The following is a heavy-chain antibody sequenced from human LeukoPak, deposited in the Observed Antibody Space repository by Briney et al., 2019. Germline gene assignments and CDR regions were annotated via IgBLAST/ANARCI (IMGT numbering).Heavy chain of an antibody. J-gene: IGHJ4*02. D-gene: IGHD1-26*01. V-gene: IGHV3-23*01. CDR1: GFTFSSYA. CDR2: ISGSGGST. CDR3: AKDGAWELQSPYYFDY. Sequence: GGSLRLSCAASGFTFSSYAMSWVRQAPGKGLEWVSAISGSGGSTYYADSVKGRFTISRDNSKNTLYLQMNSLRAEDTAVYYCAKDGAWELQSPYYFDYWGQGTLVTVSS.